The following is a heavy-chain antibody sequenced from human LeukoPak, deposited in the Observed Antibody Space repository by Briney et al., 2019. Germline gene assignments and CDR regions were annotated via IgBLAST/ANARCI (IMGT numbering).Heavy chain of an antibody. J-gene: IGHJ4*02. CDR2: IGRDGCAT. CDR3: ARVAAAGREFFDY. D-gene: IGHD6-13*01. V-gene: IGHV3-74*01. CDR1: GFPFSGYW. Sequence: PGGSLTLSCAASGFPFSGYWMHGLRQAPGKGVVGVSRIGRDGCATNYADSVKGRFTLSSHNSKNTLYLQMNSLRAEDAAVYDCARVAAAGREFFDYWGQGTMVTVAS.